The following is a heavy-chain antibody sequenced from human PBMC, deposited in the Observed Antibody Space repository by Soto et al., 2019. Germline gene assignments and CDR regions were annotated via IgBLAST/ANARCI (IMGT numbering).Heavy chain of an antibody. CDR3: ARRDYGDSDY. V-gene: IGHV1-2*04. J-gene: IGHJ4*02. D-gene: IGHD3-16*01. Sequence: ASVKVSCKASGYTFTGYYMHWVRQAPGQGLEWMGWINPNSGGTNYAQKFQGWVTMTRDTSTSTVYMALSSLRSEDTAVYYCARRDYGDSDYWGQGTLVTVSS. CDR1: GYTFTGYY. CDR2: INPNSGGT.